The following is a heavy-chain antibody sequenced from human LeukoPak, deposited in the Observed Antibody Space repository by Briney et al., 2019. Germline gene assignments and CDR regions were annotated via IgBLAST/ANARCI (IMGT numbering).Heavy chain of an antibody. CDR2: INPNSGGT. Sequence: EASLKVSCMPTGYTLTGFYMHWVRQAPPQWHEWMGLINPNSGGTNYAQKFQGRVTMTRDTSISTAYMELSRLRSDDTAVYYCARQFYDFWSGYYTRGFDYWGQGTLVTVSS. CDR3: ARQFYDFWSGYYTRGFDY. J-gene: IGHJ4*02. CDR1: GYTLTGFY. D-gene: IGHD3-3*01. V-gene: IGHV1-2*02.